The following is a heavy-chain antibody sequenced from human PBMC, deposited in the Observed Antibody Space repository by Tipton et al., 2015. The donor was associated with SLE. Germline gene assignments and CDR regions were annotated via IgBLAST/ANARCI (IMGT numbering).Heavy chain of an antibody. D-gene: IGHD6-19*01. J-gene: IGHJ6*02. CDR3: AKWGGVAGFYYYGMDV. V-gene: IGHV3-23*01. CDR2: ISSSGGST. CDR1: GFTFSSYS. Sequence: SLRLSCAASGFTFSSYSMNWVRQAPGKGLEWVSSISSSGGSTYYADSVKGRLTISRDNSKNTLYLQMNSLRAEDTAVYYCAKWGGVAGFYYYGMDVWGQGTTVTVSS.